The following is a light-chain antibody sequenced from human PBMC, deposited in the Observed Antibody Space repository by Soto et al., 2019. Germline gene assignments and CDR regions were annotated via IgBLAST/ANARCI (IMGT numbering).Light chain of an antibody. CDR1: SSNIGAGYD. Sequence: QLVLTQPPSASGAPGQRVTISCTGSSSNIGAGYDVHWYQQLPGTAPKLLISGNSNRPSGVPDRFSGSKSGTSASLAITGLQAEDEADYYCQSYDSSLSGWVFGGGTKLTVL. CDR2: GNS. J-gene: IGLJ3*02. CDR3: QSYDSSLSGWV. V-gene: IGLV1-40*01.